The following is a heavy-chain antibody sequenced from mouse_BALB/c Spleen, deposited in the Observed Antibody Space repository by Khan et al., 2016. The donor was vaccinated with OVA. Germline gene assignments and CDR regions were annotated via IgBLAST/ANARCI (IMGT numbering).Heavy chain of an antibody. V-gene: IGHV1-77*01. Sequence: QVQLQESGAELARPGASVKLSCKASGYTFTDYYINWVKQRPGQGLEWIGEISPGSGDTYYNERFKGKATLTADKSSSHAYMQLSSLTCEASAVYFCARRNYFGYTCADWGQGTLVTVSA. J-gene: IGHJ3*01. CDR2: ISPGSGDT. D-gene: IGHD1-2*01. CDR3: ARRNYFGYTCAD. CDR1: GYTFTDYY.